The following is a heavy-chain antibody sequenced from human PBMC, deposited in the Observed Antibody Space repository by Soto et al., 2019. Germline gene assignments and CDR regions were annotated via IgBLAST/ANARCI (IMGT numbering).Heavy chain of an antibody. CDR1: GGSFSGYY. CDR3: ARGSSRSPYYDFWSGRSTSWFDP. Sequence: PETLSLTCAVYGGSFSGYYWGWIRQPPGTGLEWIGEINHSGRTNYNPSLKSRVTISVDTSKTQFSLKLRSVTAADTAVYYCARGSSRSPYYDFWSGRSTSWFDPWGQGTLVTVSS. J-gene: IGHJ5*02. D-gene: IGHD3-3*01. V-gene: IGHV4-34*01. CDR2: INHSGRT.